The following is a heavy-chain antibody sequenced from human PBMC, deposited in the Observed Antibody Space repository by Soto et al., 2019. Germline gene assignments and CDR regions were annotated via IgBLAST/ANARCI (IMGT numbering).Heavy chain of an antibody. CDR1: GGSISSSNW. J-gene: IGHJ4*02. V-gene: IGHV4-4*02. D-gene: IGHD3-3*01. Sequence: KPSETLSLTCAVSGGSISSSNWWSWVRQPPGKGLEWIGEIYHSGSTNYNPSLKSRVTISVDKSKNQFSLKLSSVTAADTAVYYCARIRFLEWLPGGRYFDYWGQGTLVTVSS. CDR3: ARIRFLEWLPGGRYFDY. CDR2: IYHSGST.